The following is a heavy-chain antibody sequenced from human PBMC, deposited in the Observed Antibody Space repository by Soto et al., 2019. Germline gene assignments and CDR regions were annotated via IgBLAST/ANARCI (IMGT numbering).Heavy chain of an antibody. V-gene: IGHV3-23*01. CDR3: ASKYYDFWSGYRPDAFDI. CDR2: ISGSGGST. D-gene: IGHD3-3*01. CDR1: GFTFSSYA. J-gene: IGHJ3*02. Sequence: GGSLRLSCAASGFTFSSYAMSWVRQAPGKGLEWVSAISGSGGSTYYADSVKGRFTISRDNSKNTLYLQMNSLRAEDTAVYYCASKYYDFWSGYRPDAFDIWGQGTMVTVSS.